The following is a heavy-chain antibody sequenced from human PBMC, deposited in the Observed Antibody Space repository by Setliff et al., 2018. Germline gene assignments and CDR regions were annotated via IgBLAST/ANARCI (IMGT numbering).Heavy chain of an antibody. CDR2: IYYSGST. V-gene: IGHV4-59*11. CDR1: GGSISSHY. CDR3: ARDGYFGSGTYNV. Sequence: PSETLSLTCTVSGGSISSHYWSWIRQPPGKGLEWIGSIYYSGSTNYNPSLKSRVTISVDTSKNQFSLKLSSVTAADTAVYYCARDGYFGSGTYNVWGQGTTGTGS. D-gene: IGHD3-10*01. J-gene: IGHJ6*02.